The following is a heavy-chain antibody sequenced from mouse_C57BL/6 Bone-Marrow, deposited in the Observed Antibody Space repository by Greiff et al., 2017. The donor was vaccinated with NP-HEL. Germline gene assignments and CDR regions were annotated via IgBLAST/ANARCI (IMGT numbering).Heavy chain of an antibody. CDR1: GYTFTSYW. Sequence: VQLQQPGAELVKPGASVKLSCKASGYTFTSYWMQWVKQRPGPGLEWIGEIDPSDSSTNYNQKFKGQATLTVDTSSSTAYMQLSSLTSEDSAVYYCARHGGYFDYWGQGTTLTVSS. V-gene: IGHV1-50*01. CDR2: IDPSDSST. J-gene: IGHJ2*01. CDR3: ARHGGYFDY.